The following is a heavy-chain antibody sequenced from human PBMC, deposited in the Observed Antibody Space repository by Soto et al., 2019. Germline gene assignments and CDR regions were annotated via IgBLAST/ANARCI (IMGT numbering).Heavy chain of an antibody. Sequence: GGSLRLSCAASGFTFSSYSMNWVRQAPGKGLEWVSYISSSSSTIYYADSVKGRFTISRDNAKNSLYLQMNSLRDEDTAVYYCATTTVTTGDDAFDIWGQGTMVTVSS. CDR1: GFTFSSYS. D-gene: IGHD4-17*01. CDR3: ATTTVTTGDDAFDI. CDR2: ISSSSSTI. V-gene: IGHV3-48*02. J-gene: IGHJ3*02.